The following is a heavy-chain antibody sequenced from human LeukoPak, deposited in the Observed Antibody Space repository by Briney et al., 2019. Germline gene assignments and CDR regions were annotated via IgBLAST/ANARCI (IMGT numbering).Heavy chain of an antibody. D-gene: IGHD3-22*01. J-gene: IGHJ4*02. V-gene: IGHV4-4*07. CDR2: IYTSGST. CDR1: GGSISSYY. CDR3: VGPGYYYDSSGLPEG. Sequence: SETLSLTCTVSGGSISSYYWSWIRQPAGKGLEWIGRIYTSGSTNYNPSLKSRVTMSVDTSKNQFSLKLSSVTAADTAVYYCVGPGYYYDSSGLPEGWGQGTLVTVSS.